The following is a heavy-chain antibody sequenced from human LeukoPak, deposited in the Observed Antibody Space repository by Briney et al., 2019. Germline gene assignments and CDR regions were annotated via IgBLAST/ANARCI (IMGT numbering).Heavy chain of an antibody. CDR3: ARPGRLYNWFDP. D-gene: IGHD6-25*01. CDR1: GGSISSSSYY. Sequence: SETLSLTCTVSGGSISSSSYYWSWIRQPPGKGLEWIGEINHSGSTNYNPSLKSRVTISVDTSKNQFSLKLSSVTAADTAVYYCARPGRLYNWFDPRGQGTLVTVSS. J-gene: IGHJ5*02. V-gene: IGHV4-39*07. CDR2: INHSGST.